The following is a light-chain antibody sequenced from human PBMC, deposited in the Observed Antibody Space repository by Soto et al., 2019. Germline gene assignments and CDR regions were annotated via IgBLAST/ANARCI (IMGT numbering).Light chain of an antibody. Sequence: DIVMTQSPDSLAVSLGERATINCKSSQSILYSSNNKNYLAWYQQKPGQPPKLLIYWASMRESGVPDRFSGSGSGTDFTLTISSLQAEDVAVYYCQQYYSTPLTFGQGTKVEIK. V-gene: IGKV4-1*01. CDR3: QQYYSTPLT. CDR2: WAS. J-gene: IGKJ1*01. CDR1: QSILYSSNNKNY.